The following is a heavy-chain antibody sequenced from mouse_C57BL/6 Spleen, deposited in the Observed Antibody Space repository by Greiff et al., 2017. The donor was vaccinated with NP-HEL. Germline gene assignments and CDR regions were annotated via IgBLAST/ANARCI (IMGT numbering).Heavy chain of an antibody. J-gene: IGHJ3*01. CDR3: ARSRDYGSSPYAY. Sequence: EVQLQQSGPELVKPGASVKISCKASGYTFTDYYMDWVKQSPGKSLEWIGDINPNNGGTIYTQKFKGKATLTVDTSSSTAYMELRSLTSEDTSVYYGARSRDYGSSPYAYWGQGTLVTVFA. CDR1: GYTFTDYY. V-gene: IGHV1-18*01. D-gene: IGHD1-1*01. CDR2: INPNNGGT.